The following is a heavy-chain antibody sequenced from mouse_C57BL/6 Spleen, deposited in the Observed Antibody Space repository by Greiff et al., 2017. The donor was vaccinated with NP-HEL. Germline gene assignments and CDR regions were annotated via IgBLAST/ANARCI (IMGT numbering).Heavy chain of an antibody. D-gene: IGHD1-1*01. V-gene: IGHV1-15*01. CDR1: GYTFTDYE. CDR2: IDPETGGT. CDR3: TRDYYYGSSPYYFDY. J-gene: IGHJ2*01. Sequence: QVHVKQSGAELVRPGASVTLSCKASGYTFTDYEMHWVKQTPVHGLEWIGAIDPETGGTAYNQKFKGKAILTADKSSSTAYMELRSLTSEDSAVYYCTRDYYYGSSPYYFDYWGQGTTLTVSS.